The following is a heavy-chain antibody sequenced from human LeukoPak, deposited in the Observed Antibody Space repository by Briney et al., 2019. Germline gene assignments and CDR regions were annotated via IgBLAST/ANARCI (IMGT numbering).Heavy chain of an antibody. V-gene: IGHV3-48*01. Sequence: GGSLRLSCAASGFSFSTSTMNWVRQAPGKGLEWISYIGIDSGNTNYADSVKGRFTISGDKAKNSLYLQMNSLRVEDTAVYYCARDYKYAFDNWGQGTLVTVSS. D-gene: IGHD5-24*01. CDR2: IGIDSGNT. CDR1: GFSFSTST. CDR3: ARDYKYAFDN. J-gene: IGHJ4*02.